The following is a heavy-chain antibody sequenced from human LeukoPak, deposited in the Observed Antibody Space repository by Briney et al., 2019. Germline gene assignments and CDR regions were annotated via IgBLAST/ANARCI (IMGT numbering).Heavy chain of an antibody. CDR2: ISAYNGNT. J-gene: IGHJ4*02. D-gene: IGHD4-17*01. V-gene: IGHV1-18*01. CDR1: GGTFSSYA. Sequence: ASVKVSCKASGGTFSSYAISWVRQAPGQGLEWMGCISAYNGNTNYAQKLQDRVTMTTDTSTSTAYMELRSLRSDDTAVYYCARSPQGMTTVIAYFDYWGQGTLVTVSS. CDR3: ARSPQGMTTVIAYFDY.